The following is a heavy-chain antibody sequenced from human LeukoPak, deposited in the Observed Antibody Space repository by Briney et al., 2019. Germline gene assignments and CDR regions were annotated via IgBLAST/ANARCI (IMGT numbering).Heavy chain of an antibody. J-gene: IGHJ1*01. CDR3: ARGAAAKYFQH. Sequence: GGSLRLSCAASGFTFSSYSMNWVRQAPGKGLEWVSSISSSSSYIYYADSVRGRFTISRDNAKNSLYLQMNSLRAEDTAVYYCARGAAAKYFQHWGQGTLVTVSS. CDR2: ISSSSSYI. V-gene: IGHV3-21*01. D-gene: IGHD6-13*01. CDR1: GFTFSSYS.